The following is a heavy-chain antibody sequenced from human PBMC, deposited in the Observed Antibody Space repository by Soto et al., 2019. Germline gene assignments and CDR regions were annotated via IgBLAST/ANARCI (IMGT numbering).Heavy chain of an antibody. V-gene: IGHV4-34*01. Sequence: SETLSLTCTFYGGSFSGYYWSWIRQPPGKGLEWIGEINHSGSTNYNPSLKSRVTISVDTSKNQFSLRLSFVTAADTAVYYCARGRGCLRWVFDYWGQGTLVTVSS. CDR1: GGSFSGYY. CDR3: ARGRGCLRWVFDY. CDR2: INHSGST. D-gene: IGHD5-12*01. J-gene: IGHJ4*02.